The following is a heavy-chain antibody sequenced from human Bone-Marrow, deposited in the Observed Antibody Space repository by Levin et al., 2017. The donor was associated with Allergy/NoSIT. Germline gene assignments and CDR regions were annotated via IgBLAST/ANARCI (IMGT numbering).Heavy chain of an antibody. V-gene: IGHV1-2*02. D-gene: IGHD1-26*01. Sequence: GSVKVSCKASGYSFIDYHINWVRQAPGQGLEWMGFINPKTGDTNYAQKFQGRITMTRDTSISTAFMELTYLKSDDTAIYYCARVVVGNYGIVGSPDFDYWGQGTLVTVSS. CDR2: INPKTGDT. CDR3: ARVVVGNYGIVGSPDFDY. CDR1: GYSFIDYH. J-gene: IGHJ4*02.